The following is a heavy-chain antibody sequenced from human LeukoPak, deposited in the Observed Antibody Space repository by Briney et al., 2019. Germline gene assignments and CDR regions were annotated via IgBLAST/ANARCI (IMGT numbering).Heavy chain of an antibody. Sequence: GGSLRLSCAASGFTFSSYEMNWVRQAPGKGLEWVSYISSSGSTIYYADSVKGRFTISRDNAKNSLYLQMNSLRAEDTAVYYCARDSLLIQVTHDAFDIWGQGTMVTVSS. CDR1: GFTFSSYE. CDR2: ISSSGSTI. J-gene: IGHJ3*02. V-gene: IGHV3-48*03. CDR3: ARDSLLIQVTHDAFDI. D-gene: IGHD5-18*01.